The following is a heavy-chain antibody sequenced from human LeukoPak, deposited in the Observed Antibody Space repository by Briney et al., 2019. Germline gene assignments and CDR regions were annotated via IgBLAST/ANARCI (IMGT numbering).Heavy chain of an antibody. CDR3: VRGIDTTGYFNY. J-gene: IGHJ4*02. CDR2: INTNTGSP. V-gene: IGHV7-4-1*02. Sequence: ASVTVSLTASGYTFSTYPMNWVRQAPGQGLEWMGWINTNTGSPTYSQGLTGRFVFSLDTSVSTAFLQISSLKAEDTALYYCVRGIDTTGYFNYWGQGTLVTVSS. D-gene: IGHD3-22*01. CDR1: GYTFSTYP.